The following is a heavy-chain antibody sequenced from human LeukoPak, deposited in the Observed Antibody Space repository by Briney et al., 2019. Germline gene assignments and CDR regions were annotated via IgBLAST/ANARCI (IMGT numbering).Heavy chain of an antibody. J-gene: IGHJ4*02. V-gene: IGHV4-39*01. CDR1: AGSISSSSYY. CDR2: IYYSGST. Sequence: PSETLSLTCTVSAGSISSSSYYWGWIRQPPGKGLEWIGSIYYSGSTYYNPSLKSRVTISVDTSKNQFSLKLSSVTAADTAVYYCARHVSGYCSGGSCYGVYYFDYWGQGTLVTVSS. CDR3: ARHVSGYCSGGSCYGVYYFDY. D-gene: IGHD2-15*01.